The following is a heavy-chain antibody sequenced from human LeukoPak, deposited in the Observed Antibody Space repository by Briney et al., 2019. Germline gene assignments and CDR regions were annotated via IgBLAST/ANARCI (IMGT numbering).Heavy chain of an antibody. V-gene: IGHV3-21*01. D-gene: IGHD5-24*01. CDR3: ARASDGYHSDY. Sequence: GGSLRLSCAASGFTFSSYWMHWVRQAPGKGLEWVSSISSSGDYTYYADSVKGRFTISRDNAKKSLYLQLNSLTVEDTAVYLCARASDGYHSDYWGQGTLVTVSS. CDR1: GFTFSSYW. J-gene: IGHJ4*02. CDR2: ISSSGDYT.